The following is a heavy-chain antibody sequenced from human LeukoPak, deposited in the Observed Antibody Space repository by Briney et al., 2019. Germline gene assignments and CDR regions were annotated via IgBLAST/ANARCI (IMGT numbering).Heavy chain of an antibody. J-gene: IGHJ4*02. CDR2: INHSGST. CDR3: ARGNSGYCSGGSCLYYFDY. D-gene: IGHD2-15*01. Sequence: SETLSLTCAVYGGSFSGYYWSWIRQPPGKGLEWIGEINHSGSTNYNPSLKSRVTISVDTSKNQFSLKLSSVTAADTAVYYCARGNSGYCSGGSCLYYFDYWGQGTLVTVSS. V-gene: IGHV4-34*01. CDR1: GGSFSGYY.